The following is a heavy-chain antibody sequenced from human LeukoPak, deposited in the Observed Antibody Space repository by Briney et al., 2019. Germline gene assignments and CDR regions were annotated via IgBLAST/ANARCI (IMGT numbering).Heavy chain of an antibody. Sequence: GGSLRLSCAASGFTFDDYGMSWVRQAPGKGLEWVSGINWNGGSTGYADSVKGPFTISRDNAKNSLYLQMNSLRAEDTALYYCARAGAAAGTVPYFDYWGQGTLVTVSS. CDR1: GFTFDDYG. CDR2: INWNGGST. J-gene: IGHJ4*02. CDR3: ARAGAAAGTVPYFDY. V-gene: IGHV3-20*04. D-gene: IGHD6-13*01.